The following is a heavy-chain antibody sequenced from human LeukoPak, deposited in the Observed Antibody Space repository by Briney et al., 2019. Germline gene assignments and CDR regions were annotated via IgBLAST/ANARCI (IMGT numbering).Heavy chain of an antibody. V-gene: IGHV4-59*01. Sequence: PSETLSLTCTVSGGSISSYYWSWIRQPPGKGLEWIGYIDYSGSTNYNPSLKSRVTISVDTSKNQFSLKLSSVTAADTAVYYCARGDQLAPTYFDYWGQGTLVTVSS. CDR1: GGSISSYY. J-gene: IGHJ4*02. CDR2: IDYSGST. D-gene: IGHD2-2*01. CDR3: ARGDQLAPTYFDY.